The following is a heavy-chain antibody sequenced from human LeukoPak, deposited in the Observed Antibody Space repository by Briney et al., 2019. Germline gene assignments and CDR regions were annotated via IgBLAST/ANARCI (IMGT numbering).Heavy chain of an antibody. CDR3: ARVDYMYYYDNLDFDS. V-gene: IGHV1-8*01. J-gene: IGHJ4*02. CDR2: MNPNSGNT. D-gene: IGHD3-22*01. Sequence: ASVKVSCKASGYTFTSYDTNWVRQATGQGLEWMGWMNPNSGNTGYAQKFQGRVTMTRNTSMSTAYMELSSLRSEDPAVYYCARVDYMYYYDNLDFDSWGQGTLVTVSS. CDR1: GYTFTSYD.